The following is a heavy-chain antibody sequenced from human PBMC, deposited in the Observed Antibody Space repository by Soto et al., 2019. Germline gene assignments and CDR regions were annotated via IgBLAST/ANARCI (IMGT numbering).Heavy chain of an antibody. CDR1: GFTFSSYG. CDR3: ARGRIAVAGWFDP. V-gene: IGHV3-33*01. D-gene: IGHD6-19*01. J-gene: IGHJ5*02. CDR2: IWYDGSNK. Sequence: GGSLRLSCAASGFTFSSYGMHWVRQAPGKGLEWVAVIWYDGSNKYYADSVKGRFTISRDNSKNTLYLQMNSLRAEDTAVYYWARGRIAVAGWFDPWGQGTLVTVSS.